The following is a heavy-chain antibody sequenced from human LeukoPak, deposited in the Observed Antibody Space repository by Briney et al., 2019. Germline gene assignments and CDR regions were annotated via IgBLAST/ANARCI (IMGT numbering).Heavy chain of an antibody. CDR2: ISSSGSTI. CDR3: ARESLVFDY. D-gene: IGHD2-15*01. CDR1: GFTFSDYW. J-gene: IGHJ4*02. V-gene: IGHV3-11*04. Sequence: GESLRLSCAASGFTFSDYWMNWVRQAPGKGLEWVSYISSSGSTIYYADSVKGRFTISRDNAKNSLYLQMNSLRAEDTAVYYCARESLVFDYWGQGTLVTVST.